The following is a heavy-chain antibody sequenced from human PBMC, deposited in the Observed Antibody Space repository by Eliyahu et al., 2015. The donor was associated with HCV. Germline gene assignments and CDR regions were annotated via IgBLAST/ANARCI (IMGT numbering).Heavy chain of an antibody. V-gene: IGHV3-23*01. D-gene: IGHD3-22*01. CDR3: AKQLSSGWATFDI. Sequence: EVQLLESGGGLVQPGGSLXLSCSASGFPFSNFGMXWVRQAPGKGVEWVXTISGSGDSTYYADSVKGRFTISRDNSKNTVFLQMNSLRAEDTAVYYCAKQLSSGWATFDIWGQGTMVTVSS. CDR2: ISGSGDST. CDR1: GFPFSNFG. J-gene: IGHJ3*02.